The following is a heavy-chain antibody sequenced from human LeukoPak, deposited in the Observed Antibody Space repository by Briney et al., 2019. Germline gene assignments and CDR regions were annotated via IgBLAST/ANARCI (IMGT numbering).Heavy chain of an antibody. D-gene: IGHD3-3*01. CDR3: ARDSPFGVVTIQNYYYYYMDV. J-gene: IGHJ6*03. CDR1: GYTLTELS. Sequence: GASVKVSCKVSGYTLTELSMHWVRQAPGQGLEWMGWINTNTGNPTYAQGFTGRFVFSLDTSVSTAYLQISSLKAEDTAVYYCARDSPFGVVTIQNYYYYYMDVWGKGTTVTVSS. V-gene: IGHV7-4-1*02. CDR2: INTNTGNP.